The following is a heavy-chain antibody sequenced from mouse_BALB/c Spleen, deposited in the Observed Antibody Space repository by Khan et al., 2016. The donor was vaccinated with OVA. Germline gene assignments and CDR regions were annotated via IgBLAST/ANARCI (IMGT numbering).Heavy chain of an antibody. CDR3: ASHLTGSFAY. J-gene: IGHJ3*01. CDR1: GFTFSSYS. V-gene: IGHV5-6*01. CDR2: ISSGGDYT. Sequence: EVELVESGGDLVKPRGSLKLSCAASGFTFSSYSISWVRQTPDKRLEWVATISSGGDYTYYPDSVKGRFTISRDNAKNTLYLQMSSLKSEDTAMYYCASHLTGSFAYWGQGTLVTVSA. D-gene: IGHD4-1*01.